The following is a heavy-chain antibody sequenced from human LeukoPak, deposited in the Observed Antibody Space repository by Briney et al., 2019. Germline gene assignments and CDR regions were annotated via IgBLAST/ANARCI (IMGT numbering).Heavy chain of an antibody. CDR2: TYYRSKWYN. D-gene: IGHD2-21*02. CDR3: ARDIVVVTASLYYYYGMDV. Sequence: SQTPSLTCAISGDSVSSNSAAWNWIRQSPSRGLEWLGRTYYRSKWYNDYAVSVKSRITINPDTSKNQFSLQLNSVTPEDTAVYYCARDIVVVTASLYYYYGMDVWGQGTTVTVSS. V-gene: IGHV6-1*01. CDR1: GDSVSSNSAA. J-gene: IGHJ6*02.